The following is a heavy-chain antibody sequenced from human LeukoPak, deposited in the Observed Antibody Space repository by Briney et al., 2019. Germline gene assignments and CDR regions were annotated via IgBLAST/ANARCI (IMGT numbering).Heavy chain of an antibody. Sequence: GGSLRLSCAASGFTFSSYSMNWVRQAPGKGLEWVSSISSSSGYIYYADSVKGRFTISRDNAKNSLYLQMNSLRAEDTAVYYCATARDYDILTGYYPLDYWGQGTLVTVSS. V-gene: IGHV3-21*01. D-gene: IGHD3-9*01. CDR3: ATARDYDILTGYYPLDY. CDR2: ISSSSGYI. CDR1: GFTFSSYS. J-gene: IGHJ4*02.